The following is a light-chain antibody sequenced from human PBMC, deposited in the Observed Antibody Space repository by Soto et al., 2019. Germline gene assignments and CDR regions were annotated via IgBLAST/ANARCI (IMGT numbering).Light chain of an antibody. V-gene: IGLV2-11*01. CDR3: CSYAGSYTLYV. J-gene: IGLJ1*01. CDR2: DVS. Sequence: QSVLTQPRSVSGAHLHSVTISCTGTSSDVGGYNYVSWYQQHPGKAPKLMIYDVSKRPSGVPDRFSGSKSGNTASLTISGLQAEDEADYYCCSYAGSYTLYVFGTGTKVTVL. CDR1: SSDVGGYNY.